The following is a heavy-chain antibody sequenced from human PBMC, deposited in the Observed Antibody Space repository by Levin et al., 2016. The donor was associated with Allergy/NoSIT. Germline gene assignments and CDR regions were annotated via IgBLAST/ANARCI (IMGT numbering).Heavy chain of an antibody. D-gene: IGHD1-1*01. CDR2: ISYRGSI. CDR3: ARYERIDERGLDH. J-gene: IGHJ4*02. V-gene: IGHV4-59*01. Sequence: SETLSLTCNVSGVSISGYYWSWIRQPPGKGLEWVGYISYRGSINYNPSLKSRVSMSVDTSKNQFSLRLTSVTAADTAVYYCARYERIDERGLDHWGQGTLVTVSS. CDR1: GVSISGYY.